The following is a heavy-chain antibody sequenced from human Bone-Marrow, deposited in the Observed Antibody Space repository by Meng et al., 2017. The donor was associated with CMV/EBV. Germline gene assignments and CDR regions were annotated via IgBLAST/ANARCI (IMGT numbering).Heavy chain of an antibody. V-gene: IGHV3-49*04. D-gene: IGHD6-6*01. CDR3: TRYSSSSIYYYGMDV. CDR2: IRSKVYGGTI. CDR1: GFTFSDYE. Sequence: GESLKISCAASGFTFSDYEMNWVRQAPGKGLEWVGFIRSKVYGGTIEYAASVKGRFTISRDDSKSIAYLQMNSLKTEDTAVYYCTRYSSSSIYYYGMDVWGQGTTVTVSS. J-gene: IGHJ6*02.